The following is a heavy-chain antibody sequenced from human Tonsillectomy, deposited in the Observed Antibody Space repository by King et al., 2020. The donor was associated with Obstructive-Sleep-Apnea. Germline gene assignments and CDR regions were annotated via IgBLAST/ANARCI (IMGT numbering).Heavy chain of an antibody. CDR2: ISYDGSNK. CDR1: GFTFSIYA. CDR3: ARDAYRYDSSGYYYNYFDY. J-gene: IGHJ4*02. D-gene: IGHD3-22*01. Sequence: VQLVESGGGVVQPGRSLRLSCAASGFTFSIYAMHWVRQAPGKGLEWVAVISYDGSNKYYADPVEGRFTISRDNSKNTLYLQMNSLRAEDTAVYYCARDAYRYDSSGYYYNYFDYWGQGTLVTVSS. V-gene: IGHV3-30-3*01.